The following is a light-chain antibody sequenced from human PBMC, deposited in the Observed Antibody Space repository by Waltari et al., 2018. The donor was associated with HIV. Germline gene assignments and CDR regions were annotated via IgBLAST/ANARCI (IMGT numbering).Light chain of an antibody. Sequence: SFELTQAPSVSVSPGQTARITCLGEALPNQFVYSYQQKPGQSPVFVIYKDRERPAGIRERFSGARSGTTATLMINGVQAEGEADYYCQSGDSSGTFVVFGGGTKLSVL. V-gene: IGLV3-25*03. CDR2: KDR. CDR3: QSGDSSGTFVV. CDR1: ALPNQF. J-gene: IGLJ2*01.